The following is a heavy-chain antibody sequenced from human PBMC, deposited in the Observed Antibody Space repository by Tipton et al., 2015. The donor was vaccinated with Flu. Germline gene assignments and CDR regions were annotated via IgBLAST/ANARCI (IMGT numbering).Heavy chain of an antibody. CDR2: ISKSGHTI. D-gene: IGHD2/OR15-2a*01. Sequence: VQSGGSLRLSCAVSGFTVSSHEMNWVRQAPGKGLEWVSHISKSGHTIYYADSVVGRFTISRDIARNSLYLQMNSLTVEDTSLYYCARGNPEDAFDVWGQGTVVAVSS. CDR1: GFTVSSHE. V-gene: IGHV3-48*03. J-gene: IGHJ3*01. CDR3: ARGNPEDAFDV.